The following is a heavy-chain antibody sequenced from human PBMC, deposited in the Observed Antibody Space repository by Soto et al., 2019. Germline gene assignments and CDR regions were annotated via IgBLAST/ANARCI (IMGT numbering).Heavy chain of an antibody. CDR2: IYPGDSDT. D-gene: IGHD5-18*01. CDR1: GYSFTSYW. J-gene: IGHJ4*02. V-gene: IGHV5-51*01. CDR3: ARHERVDTAMMDY. Sequence: GGSLRLSCKGSGYSFTSYWIGWVRQMPGKGLEWMGIIYPGDSDTRYSPSFQGQVTISADKSISTAYLQWSSLKASDTAMYYCARHERVDTAMMDYWGQGTLVTVSS.